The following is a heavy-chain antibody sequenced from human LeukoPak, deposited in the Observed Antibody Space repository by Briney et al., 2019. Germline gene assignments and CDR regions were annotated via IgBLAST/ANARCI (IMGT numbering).Heavy chain of an antibody. CDR1: GFTFSSYA. V-gene: IGHV3-30*18. CDR2: ISYDGSNK. J-gene: IGHJ4*02. CDR3: AKELPYVWGSYRPLGY. D-gene: IGHD3-16*02. Sequence: GGSLRLSCAASGFTFSSYAMSWVRQAPGKGLEWVAVISYDGSNKYYADSVKGRFTISRDNSKNTLYLQMNSLRAEDTAVYYCAKELPYVWGSYRPLGYWGQGTLVTVSS.